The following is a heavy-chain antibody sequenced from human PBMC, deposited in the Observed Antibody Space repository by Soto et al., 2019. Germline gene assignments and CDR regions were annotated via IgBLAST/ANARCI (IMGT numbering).Heavy chain of an antibody. CDR2: IGTDGDT. CDR1: GFTFSSYD. J-gene: IGHJ3*02. D-gene: IGHD2-2*01. Sequence: GGSLRLSCAASGFTFSSYDMHWVRQATGKGLEWVSAIGTDGDTYDPGSVKSRFTSSRENAKNSLYLQMNNMRAGDTAVYYCARASRYCSSTSCYDAFDIWGQGTMVTVSS. CDR3: ARASRYCSSTSCYDAFDI. V-gene: IGHV3-13*01.